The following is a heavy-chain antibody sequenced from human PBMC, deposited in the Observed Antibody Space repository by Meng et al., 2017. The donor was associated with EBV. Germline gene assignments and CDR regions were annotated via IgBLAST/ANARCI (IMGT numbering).Heavy chain of an antibody. J-gene: IGHJ5*02. V-gene: IGHV2-5*02. CDR2: IYWDDDK. D-gene: IGHD6-13*01. Sequence: QLPLKESGPTLVKPTQTLTLTCPFSGFSLSTSGVGVGWIRQPPGKALEWLALIYWDDDKRYSPSLKSRLTITKDTSKNQVVLTMTNMDPVDTATYYCAHRRDEYSSSWYGWFDPWGQGTLVTVSS. CDR1: GFSLSTSGVG. CDR3: AHRRDEYSSSWYGWFDP.